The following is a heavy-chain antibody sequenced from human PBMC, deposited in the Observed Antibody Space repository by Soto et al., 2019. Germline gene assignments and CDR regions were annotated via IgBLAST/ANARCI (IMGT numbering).Heavy chain of an antibody. Sequence: EVRLMESGGGFLQPGGSQRLSCVASGFTFNSYAMSWVRQTPEKGLEWVSAISGSGWQTYYAESVQGRFTISRDNSKTTVDVHRNRLRAEDSGSYYCAKGRYFDASGGCANFWGRGTLVTVSS. D-gene: IGHD3-9*01. CDR2: ISGSGWQT. J-gene: IGHJ2*01. CDR1: GFTFNSYA. CDR3: AKGRYFDASGGCANF. V-gene: IGHV3-23*01.